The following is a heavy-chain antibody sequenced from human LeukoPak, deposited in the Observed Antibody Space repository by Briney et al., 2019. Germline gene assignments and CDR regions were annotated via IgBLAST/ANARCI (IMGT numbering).Heavy chain of an antibody. J-gene: IGHJ4*02. CDR1: GYTFTSYD. Sequence: ASVKVSCTASGYTFTSYDINWVRQATGQGLEWMGWMNPNSGNTGYAQKFQGRVTMTRNTSISTAYMALSSLRSEDTAVYYCARGHTVTNFDYWGQGTLVTVSS. V-gene: IGHV1-8*01. D-gene: IGHD4-17*01. CDR2: MNPNSGNT. CDR3: ARGHTVTNFDY.